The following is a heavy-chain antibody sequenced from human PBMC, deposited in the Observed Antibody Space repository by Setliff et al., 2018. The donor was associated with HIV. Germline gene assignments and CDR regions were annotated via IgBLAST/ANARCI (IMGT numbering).Heavy chain of an antibody. CDR3: ARDANYGSSGYDREYFDY. CDR1: GGTFSDFP. CDR2: IIPHTGGP. D-gene: IGHD5-12*01. V-gene: IGHV1-2*02. J-gene: IGHJ4*02. Sequence: ASVKVSCKTSGGTFSDFPIVWVRQAPGQGLEWMGGIIPHTGGPQYSQKFLGRVTMTRDTSISTVYMELTSLRSDDTAIYYCARDANYGSSGYDREYFDYWGQGTLVTVSS.